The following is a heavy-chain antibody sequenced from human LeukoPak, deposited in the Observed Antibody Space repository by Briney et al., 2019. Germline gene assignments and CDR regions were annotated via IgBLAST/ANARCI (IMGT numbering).Heavy chain of an antibody. D-gene: IGHD3-10*01. J-gene: IGHJ5*02. Sequence: ASVKVSCKASGYTFTGYYMHWVRQAPGQGLEWMGWINPNSGGTNYAQKFQGRVTMTRDTSISTAYMELGRLRSDDTAVYYCARDQQDYYGSGRTRWFDPWGQGTLVTVSS. CDR1: GYTFTGYY. V-gene: IGHV1-2*02. CDR2: INPNSGGT. CDR3: ARDQQDYYGSGRTRWFDP.